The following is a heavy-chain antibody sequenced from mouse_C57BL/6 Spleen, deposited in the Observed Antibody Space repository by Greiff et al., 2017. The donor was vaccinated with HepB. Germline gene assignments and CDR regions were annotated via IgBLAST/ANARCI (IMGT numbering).Heavy chain of an antibody. CDR2: ISDGGSYT. Sequence: DVQLVESGGGLVKPGGSLKLSCAASGFTFSSYAMSWVRQTPEKRLEWVATISDGGSYTYYPDNVKGRFTISRDNAKNNLYLQMSHLKSEDTAMYYCAKRDYDEDWYFDVWGTGTTVTVSS. J-gene: IGHJ1*03. CDR1: GFTFSSYA. CDR3: AKRDYDEDWYFDV. D-gene: IGHD2-4*01. V-gene: IGHV5-4*01.